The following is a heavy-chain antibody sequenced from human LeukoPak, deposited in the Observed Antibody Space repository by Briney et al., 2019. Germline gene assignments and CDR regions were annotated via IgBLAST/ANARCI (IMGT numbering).Heavy chain of an antibody. CDR3: ATDPSWELTLDY. CDR2: FDPEDGET. Sequence: ASVKVSCKASGYTFTSYYMHWVRQAPGQGLEWMGGFDPEDGETIYAQKFQGRVTMTEDTSTDTAYMELSSLRSEDTAVYYCATDPSWELTLDYWGQGTLVTVSS. CDR1: GYTFTSYY. J-gene: IGHJ4*02. D-gene: IGHD1-26*01. V-gene: IGHV1-24*01.